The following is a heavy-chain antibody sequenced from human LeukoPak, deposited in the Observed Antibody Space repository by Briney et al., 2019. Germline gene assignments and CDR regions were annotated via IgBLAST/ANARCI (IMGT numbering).Heavy chain of an antibody. V-gene: IGHV3-9*01. CDR3: ARDDYNTLGYNFHH. J-gene: IGHJ1*01. CDR2: ISWNSGSI. Sequence: PGGSLRLSCAASGFTFDDYAMHWVRQAPGKGLEWVSGISWNSGSIGYADSVKGRFTISRDNAKNSLYLQMNSLRAEDTALYYCARDDYNTLGYNFHHWGQGTLVTVSS. D-gene: IGHD1-1*01. CDR1: GFTFDDYA.